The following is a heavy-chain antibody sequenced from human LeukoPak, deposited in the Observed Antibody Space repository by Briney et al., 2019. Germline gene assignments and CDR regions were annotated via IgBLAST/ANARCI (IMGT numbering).Heavy chain of an antibody. CDR3: ARRMDYYDSSAPDGWFDP. CDR1: GYSFTSYW. J-gene: IGHJ5*02. Sequence: GESLKISCKGSGYSFTSYWIGWVRQMPGKGLEWMGIIYPGDSDTRYSPSFQGQVTISADKSISTAYLQWSSLKASDTAMYYCARRMDYYDSSAPDGWFDPWGQGTLVTVSS. D-gene: IGHD3-22*01. V-gene: IGHV5-51*01. CDR2: IYPGDSDT.